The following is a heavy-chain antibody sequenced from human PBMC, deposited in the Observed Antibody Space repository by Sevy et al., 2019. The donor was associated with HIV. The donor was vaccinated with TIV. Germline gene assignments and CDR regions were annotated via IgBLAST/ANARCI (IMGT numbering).Heavy chain of an antibody. V-gene: IGHV4-59*08. Sequence: SETLSLTCTVSGGSISSYYWSWIRQPPGKGLEWIGYIYYSGSTNYNPSLKSRVTISVDTSKNQFSLKLSSVTAADTAVYYSARHRSYYYYMDVWGKGTTVTVSS. CDR2: IYYSGST. CDR1: GGSISSYY. CDR3: ARHRSYYYYMDV. J-gene: IGHJ6*03.